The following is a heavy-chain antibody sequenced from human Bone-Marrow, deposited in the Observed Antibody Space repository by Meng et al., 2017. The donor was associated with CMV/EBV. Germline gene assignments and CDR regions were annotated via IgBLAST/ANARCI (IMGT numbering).Heavy chain of an antibody. V-gene: IGHV1-2*02. CDR1: GYTFTGYY. D-gene: IGHD3/OR15-3a*01. CDR2: INPNSGGT. J-gene: IGHJ3*02. CDR3: ARSPPNIFGLIGAFDI. Sequence: ASVKVCCKASGYTFTGYYMHWVRQAPGQGLEWMGWINPNSGGTNYAQKFQGRVTMTRDTSISTAYMELSRLRSDDTAVYYCARSPPNIFGLIGAFDIWGQGTRVTVS.